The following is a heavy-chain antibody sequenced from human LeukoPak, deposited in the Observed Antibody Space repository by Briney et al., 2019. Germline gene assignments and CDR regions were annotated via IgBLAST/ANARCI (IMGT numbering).Heavy chain of an antibody. J-gene: IGHJ2*01. Sequence: GRSLRLSCAASGFTFDDYAMHWVRQVPGKGLEWVSGITWNSVGIDYADSAKGRFTISRDNAQNSLFLQMNSLRVEDTAFYYCARGRNNWYFDLWGRGTLVTVSS. V-gene: IGHV3-9*01. CDR3: ARGRNNWYFDL. CDR2: ITWNSVGI. CDR1: GFTFDDYA.